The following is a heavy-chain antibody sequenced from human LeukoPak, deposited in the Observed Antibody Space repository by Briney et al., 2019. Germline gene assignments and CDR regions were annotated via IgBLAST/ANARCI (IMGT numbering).Heavy chain of an antibody. CDR1: GFTFSSYG. CDR2: IRYDGSNK. Sequence: PGGSLRLSCAASGFTFSSYGMHWVRQAPGKGLEWVAFIRYDGSNKYYADSVKGRFTISRDNSKNTLYLQMNSLRAEDTAVYYCAKDREMATPEVDFDFDYWGQGTLVTVSS. D-gene: IGHD5-24*01. V-gene: IGHV3-30*02. CDR3: AKDREMATPEVDFDFDY. J-gene: IGHJ4*02.